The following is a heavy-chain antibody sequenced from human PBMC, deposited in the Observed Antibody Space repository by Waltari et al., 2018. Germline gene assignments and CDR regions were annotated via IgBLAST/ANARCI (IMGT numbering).Heavy chain of an antibody. CDR1: GGSISSSRYY. V-gene: IGHV4-39*01. CDR3: ARRTIFGVAPGGAFDI. CDR2: SYYSGST. J-gene: IGHJ3*02. D-gene: IGHD3-3*01. Sequence: QLQLQESGPGLVKPSETLSLTCTVSGGSISSSRYYWGWIRQPPGKGLEWIGGSYYSGSTSDNPSLKRRVTISVDTSKNQFSLKLSSVTAADTAVYYCARRTIFGVAPGGAFDIWGQGTMVTVSS.